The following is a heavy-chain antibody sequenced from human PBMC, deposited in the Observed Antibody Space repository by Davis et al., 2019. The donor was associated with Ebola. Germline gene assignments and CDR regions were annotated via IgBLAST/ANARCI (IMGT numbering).Heavy chain of an antibody. CDR1: GFTFSSYA. D-gene: IGHD6-13*01. CDR3: ASIRGKKAAAGPSAWGDY. V-gene: IGHV3-30-3*01. CDR2: ISYDGSNK. J-gene: IGHJ4*02. Sequence: GGSLRLSCAASGFTFSSYAMHWVRHAPGKGLEWMAVISYDGSNKYYADSVKGRFTISRDNSKNTLYLQMNSLRAEDTAVYYCASIRGKKAAAGPSAWGDYWGQGTLVTVSS.